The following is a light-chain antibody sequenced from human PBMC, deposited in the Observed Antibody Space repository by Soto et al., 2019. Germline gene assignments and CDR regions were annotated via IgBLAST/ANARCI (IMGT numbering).Light chain of an antibody. V-gene: IGLV2-11*01. CDR3: CLYASTNSLV. J-gene: IGLJ2*01. Sequence: QSALTQPRSLSGSPGQSVTISCTGTSNDVGGHNYVSWYQHPPGKAPKLMIYDVTRRPSGVPDRFSGSKSGNTASLTISGLQAEDEADYYCCLYASTNSLVFGGGTKLTVL. CDR1: SNDVGGHNY. CDR2: DVT.